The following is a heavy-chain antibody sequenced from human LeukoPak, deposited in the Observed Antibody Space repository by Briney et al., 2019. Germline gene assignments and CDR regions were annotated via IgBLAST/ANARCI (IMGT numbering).Heavy chain of an antibody. D-gene: IGHD6-13*01. CDR3: ARHSEYGTSWFDY. CDR1: GFTDIDNY. J-gene: IGHJ4*02. CDR2: IFSGSST. V-gene: IGHV3-53*01. Sequence: GGSLRLSFASTGFTDIDNYMSSVRQAPCKGLDGVSVIFSGSSTYYAESVKGRFTISRDNSENTLYLQMNSLRVEDTAVYYCARHSEYGTSWFDYWGPGTLVTVSS.